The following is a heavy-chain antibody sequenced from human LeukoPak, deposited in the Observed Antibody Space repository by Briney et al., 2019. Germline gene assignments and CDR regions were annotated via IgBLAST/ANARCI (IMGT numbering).Heavy chain of an antibody. Sequence: SETLSLTCTVSGGSISSSSYYWGWIRQPPGKGLEWIGSIYYSGSTYYNPSLKSRVTISVDTSKNQFSLKLSSVTAADTAVYYCAKGEGIVVVPAAVPNWGQGTLVTVSS. D-gene: IGHD2-2*01. J-gene: IGHJ4*02. CDR1: GGSISSSSYY. CDR2: IYYSGST. CDR3: AKGEGIVVVPAAVPN. V-gene: IGHV4-39*01.